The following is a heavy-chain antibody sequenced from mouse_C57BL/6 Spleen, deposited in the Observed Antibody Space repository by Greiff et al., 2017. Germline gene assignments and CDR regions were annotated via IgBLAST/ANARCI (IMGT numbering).Heavy chain of an antibody. CDR3: VRRVTRYYARDY. CDR2: IWWADDK. D-gene: IGHD2-1*01. Sequence: ECGPGILQPSQTLSLTCSFSGFSLSTFGMGVGWIRPPSGKGLEWLAHIWWADDKYYNPALKSRLTISKDTSKNQVIHKSAKVDTADTATYYGVRRVTRYYARDYWGQGTSVTVSS. CDR1: GFSLSTFGMG. V-gene: IGHV8-8*01. J-gene: IGHJ4*01.